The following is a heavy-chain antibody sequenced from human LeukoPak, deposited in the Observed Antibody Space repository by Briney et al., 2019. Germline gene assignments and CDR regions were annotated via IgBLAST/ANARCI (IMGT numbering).Heavy chain of an antibody. D-gene: IGHD6-13*01. CDR3: ARDLRLSQARQQLTPMDV. CDR1: GFTFSSYE. Sequence: GGSLRLSCAASGFTFSSYEMNWVRQAPGKGLEWVSYISSSGSTIYYADSVKGRFTISRDNAKNSLYLQMNSLRAEDTAVYYCARDLRLSQARQQLTPMDVWGQGTTVTVSS. CDR2: ISSSGSTI. V-gene: IGHV3-48*03. J-gene: IGHJ6*02.